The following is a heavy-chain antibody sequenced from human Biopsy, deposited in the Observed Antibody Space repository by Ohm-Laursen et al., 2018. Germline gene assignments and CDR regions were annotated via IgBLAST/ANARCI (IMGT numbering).Heavy chain of an antibody. Sequence: SLRLSCAASGFTFSSYSMNWVRQAPGKGLEWVSSVSFGSGYIYYADSVKGRFAISRDNAENSLYLQVNSLRAEDTAVYYCARGHCGSTSCRPYYFDYWGQGTLVTVSS. V-gene: IGHV3-21*01. CDR1: GFTFSSYS. CDR2: VSFGSGYI. CDR3: ARGHCGSTSCRPYYFDY. D-gene: IGHD2-2*01. J-gene: IGHJ4*02.